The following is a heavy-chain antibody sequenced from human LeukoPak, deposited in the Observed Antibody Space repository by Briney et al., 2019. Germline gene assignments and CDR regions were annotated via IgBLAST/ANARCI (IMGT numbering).Heavy chain of an antibody. J-gene: IGHJ6*03. CDR3: ASSPDSSGPYYYYYYMDV. Sequence: ASVKVSCKASGYTFTGYYMHWVRQAPGQGLEWMGWINPNSGGTNHAQKFQGRVTMTRDMSISTAYMELSRLRSDDTAVYYCASSPDSSGPYYYYYYMDVWGKGTTVTVSS. CDR1: GYTFTGYY. D-gene: IGHD5-18*01. V-gene: IGHV1-2*02. CDR2: INPNSGGT.